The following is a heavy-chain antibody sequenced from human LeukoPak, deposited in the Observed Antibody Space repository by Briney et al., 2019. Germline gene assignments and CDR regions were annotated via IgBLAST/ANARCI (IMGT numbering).Heavy chain of an antibody. CDR1: GFTFSDYY. CDR2: TSSYGTTK. J-gene: IGHJ4*02. D-gene: IGHD1-26*01. CDR3: ARVSGSSLTHYFDS. V-gene: IGHV3-11*04. Sequence: GGSLRLSCAASGFTFSDYYMSWIRQAPGKGLEWVSYTSSYGTTKHYADSVRGRFTISRDNTRNSLYLQMNSLRAEDTAVYYCARVSGSSLTHYFDSWGRGTLVTVSS.